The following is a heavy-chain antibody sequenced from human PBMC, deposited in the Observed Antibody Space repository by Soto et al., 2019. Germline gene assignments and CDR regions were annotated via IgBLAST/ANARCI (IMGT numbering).Heavy chain of an antibody. J-gene: IGHJ4*02. CDR1: GFTFSSYG. V-gene: IGHV3-33*01. CDR3: ARGDLYTQFDY. Sequence: XGFLRLSCAASGFTFSSYGMHWVRQAPGKGLEWVAVIWYDGSNKYYADSVKGRFTISRDNSKNTLYLQMNSLRAEDTAVYYCARGDLYTQFDYWGQGTLVTVSS. CDR2: IWYDGSNK. D-gene: IGHD2-2*02.